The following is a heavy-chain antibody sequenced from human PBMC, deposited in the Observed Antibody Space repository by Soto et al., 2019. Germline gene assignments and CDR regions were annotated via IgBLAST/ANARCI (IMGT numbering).Heavy chain of an antibody. CDR1: GYTFTSYD. V-gene: IGHV1-8*01. CDR3: ASEMTTRGMAV. D-gene: IGHD1-1*01. CDR2: MNPNSGNT. Sequence: QVQLVQSGAEVKKPGASVKVSCKASGYTFTSYDINWVRQATGQGLEWMGWMNPNSGNTGYAQKFQGRVTITRNTTIRTAYMELSSLRAEDTAVYYCASEMTTRGMAVWGQGTTVTVSS. J-gene: IGHJ6*02.